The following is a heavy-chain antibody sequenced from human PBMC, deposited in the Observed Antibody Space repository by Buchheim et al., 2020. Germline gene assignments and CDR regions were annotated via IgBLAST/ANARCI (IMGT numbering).Heavy chain of an antibody. Sequence: QVQLVESGGGVVQPGRSLRLSCAASGFTFSTYALHWVRQAPGKGLEWVAVISSNGRDKYHADSVKGRFTISRDNSKNTLYLEMSSLRTEDTALYYCARDQHTGPAGYYFDFWGQGAL. D-gene: IGHD2-15*01. J-gene: IGHJ4*02. CDR2: ISSNGRDK. V-gene: IGHV3-30*04. CDR3: ARDQHTGPAGYYFDF. CDR1: GFTFSTYA.